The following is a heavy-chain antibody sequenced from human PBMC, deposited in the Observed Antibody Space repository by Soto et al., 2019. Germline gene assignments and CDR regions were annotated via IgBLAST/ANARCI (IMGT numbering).Heavy chain of an antibody. CDR1: GGSISSGDYY. V-gene: IGHV4-30-4*01. D-gene: IGHD2-15*01. CDR3: ASLVVAATDNWFDP. CDR2: IYYSGST. Sequence: SETLSLTCTVSGGSISSGDYYWSWIRQPPGKGLEWIGYIYYSGSTYYNPSLKSRVTISVDTSKNQFSLKLSSVTAADTAVYYCASLVVAATDNWFDPWGQGTLVTVSS. J-gene: IGHJ5*02.